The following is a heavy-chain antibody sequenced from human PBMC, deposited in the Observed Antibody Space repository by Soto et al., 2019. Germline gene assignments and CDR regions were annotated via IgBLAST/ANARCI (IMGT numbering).Heavy chain of an antibody. D-gene: IGHD3-10*01. CDR1: GFTFSSYG. V-gene: IGHV3-30*03. CDR3: AIWFGESIDY. Sequence: QVQLVESGGGVVQPGRSLRLSCAASGFTFSSYGMHWVRLAPGKGLEWVAVISYDGSNKYYADSVKGRFTISRDNSKNTLYLQMNSLRAEDTAVYYCAIWFGESIDYWGQGTLVTVSS. J-gene: IGHJ4*02. CDR2: ISYDGSNK.